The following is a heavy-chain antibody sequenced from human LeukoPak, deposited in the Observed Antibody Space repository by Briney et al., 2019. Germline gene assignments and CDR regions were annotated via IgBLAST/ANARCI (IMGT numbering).Heavy chain of an antibody. CDR3: AKGGTGRTYYFDY. D-gene: IGHD1-14*01. J-gene: IGHJ4*02. V-gene: IGHV3-23*01. Sequence: GGSLRLSRAASGFTFSSYAMSWVRQAPGKGLEWVSAISGSGGSTYYADSVKGRFTISRDNSKNTLYLQMNSLRAEDTAVYYCAKGGTGRTYYFDYWGQGTLVTVSS. CDR1: GFTFSSYA. CDR2: ISGSGGST.